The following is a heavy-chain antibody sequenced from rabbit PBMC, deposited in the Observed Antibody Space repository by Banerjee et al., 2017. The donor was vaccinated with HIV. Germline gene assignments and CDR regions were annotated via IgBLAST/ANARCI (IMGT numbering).Heavy chain of an antibody. CDR3: ARDPHNDWGIDFNL. V-gene: IGHV1S45*01. D-gene: IGHD4-1*01. CDR1: GFSFSYSYW. Sequence: QEQLEESGGDLVKPEGSLTLTCTASGFSFSYSYWICWVRQAPGKGLEWIGCIYAGSSGRTYYASWAKGRFTISKTSSTTVTLQMTSLTAADTATYFCARDPHNDWGIDFNLWGPGTLVTDS. J-gene: IGHJ4*01. CDR2: IYAGSSGRT.